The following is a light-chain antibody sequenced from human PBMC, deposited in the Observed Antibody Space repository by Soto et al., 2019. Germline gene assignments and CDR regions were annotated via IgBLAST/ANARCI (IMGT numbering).Light chain of an antibody. J-gene: IGLJ3*02. CDR2: EVS. Sequence: QSVLTQPPSASGSPGQSVTISCTGTSSDVGGYNYVSWYQQHPGKAPKLMIYEVSKRPSGVPDRFSGSKSVNTASLTVSGLQAEDDADYSCRSSAGRGNWVFGGGTQLTVL. V-gene: IGLV2-8*01. CDR1: SSDVGGYNY. CDR3: RSSAGRGNWV.